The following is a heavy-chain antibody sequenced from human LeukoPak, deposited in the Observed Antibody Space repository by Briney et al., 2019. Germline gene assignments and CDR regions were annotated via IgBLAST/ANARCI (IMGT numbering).Heavy chain of an antibody. CDR2: IIPMFGTA. Sequence: SVKVSCKTSGGSFNNYAINWVRQAPGQGLEWMGGIIPMFGTAYYAQTFQGRLTIIADESTSTVYMEMNSLRSDDTAVYYCAGRTFDYWGQGTLVTVSS. J-gene: IGHJ4*02. CDR3: AGRTFDY. CDR1: GGSFNNYA. V-gene: IGHV1-69*13.